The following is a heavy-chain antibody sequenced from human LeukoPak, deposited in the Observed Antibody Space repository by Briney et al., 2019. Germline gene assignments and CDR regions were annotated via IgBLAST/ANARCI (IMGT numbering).Heavy chain of an antibody. V-gene: IGHV3-48*04. CDR3: ASSSGRSSY. CDR1: GFTFSSYS. D-gene: IGHD1-26*01. CDR2: ISSSSSTI. J-gene: IGHJ4*02. Sequence: PGGSLRLSCAASGFTFSSYSMNWVRQAPGKGLEWVSYISSSSSTIYYADSVKGRFTISRDNAKNSLYLQMNSLRAEDTAVYYCASSSGRSSYWGQGTLVTVSS.